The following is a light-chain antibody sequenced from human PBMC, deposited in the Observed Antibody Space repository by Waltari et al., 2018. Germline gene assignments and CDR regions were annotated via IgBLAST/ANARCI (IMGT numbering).Light chain of an antibody. CDR3: QQYDNSPLT. CDR2: GVS. CDR1: QSVRTH. Sequence: EIVLTQSPGTLSLSPGESATLPCRPSQSVRTHLAWYQHKRGPAPRLPIYGVSNRPAGIPDRFSGSGSGTDFTLTISRLEPEDFAVYYCQQYDNSPLTFGGGTKVEIK. J-gene: IGKJ4*01. V-gene: IGKV3-20*01.